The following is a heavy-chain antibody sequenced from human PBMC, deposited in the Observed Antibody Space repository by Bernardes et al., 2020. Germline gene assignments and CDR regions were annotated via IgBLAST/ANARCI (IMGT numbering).Heavy chain of an antibody. CDR1: GGTFSTYA. J-gene: IGHJ6*04. D-gene: IGHD1-1*01. V-gene: IGHV1-69*13. CDR2: ITPMFGRA. Sequence: SVKVSCKASGGTFSTYAISWVRQVPGQGLEWMGGITPMFGRANYAQKFQGRVTIIADESTRTVYMHLTSLRSEDTAVYYCAREYNWNDFRYGMDVWGKGTTVTVSS. CDR3: AREYNWNDFRYGMDV.